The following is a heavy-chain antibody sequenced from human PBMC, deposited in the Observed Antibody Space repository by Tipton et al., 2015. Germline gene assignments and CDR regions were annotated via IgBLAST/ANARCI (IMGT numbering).Heavy chain of an antibody. CDR1: GGSISSYY. CDR2: IYYSGST. Sequence: LRLSCTVSGGSISSYYWSWIRQPPGKGLEWIGYIYYSGSTKYNPSLKSRVTISADTSKNQFSLKMTSVTAADTAVYYCARAVAGTFDYWGQGTLVTVSS. D-gene: IGHD6-19*01. V-gene: IGHV4-59*01. J-gene: IGHJ4*02. CDR3: ARAVAGTFDY.